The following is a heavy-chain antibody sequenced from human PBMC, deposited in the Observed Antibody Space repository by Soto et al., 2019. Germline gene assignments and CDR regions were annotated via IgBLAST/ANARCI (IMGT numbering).Heavy chain of an antibody. Sequence: SETLSLTCTVSGGSISSSSYYWGWIRQPPGKGLEWIGSIYYSGSTYYNPSLKSRVTISVDTSKNQFSLKLSSVTAADTAVYYCARQPDETYYDFWSGYWASWGQGTLVTSPQ. CDR2: IYYSGST. V-gene: IGHV4-39*01. CDR3: ARQPDETYYDFWSGYWAS. J-gene: IGHJ4*02. CDR1: GGSISSSSYY. D-gene: IGHD3-3*01.